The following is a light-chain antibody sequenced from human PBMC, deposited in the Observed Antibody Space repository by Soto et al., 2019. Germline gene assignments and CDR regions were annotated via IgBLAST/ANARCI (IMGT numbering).Light chain of an antibody. J-gene: IGKJ3*01. CDR3: QQYDNLPLT. CDR1: QYISNY. V-gene: IGKV1-33*01. Sequence: DIQMTQSPPSLSASVGDRVTITCRASQYISNYLNWYQQKPGKAPKVLTYESSNLEAGVPSRFSGSGSGTEFTFTISSLQPEDIATYYCQQYDNLPLTFGPGTKVDIK. CDR2: ESS.